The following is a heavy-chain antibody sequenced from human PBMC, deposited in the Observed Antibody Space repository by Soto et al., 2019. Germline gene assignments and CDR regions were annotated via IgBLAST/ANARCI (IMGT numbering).Heavy chain of an antibody. CDR2: IYYSGST. Sequence: PSETLSLTCTVSGGSISSYYWSWIRQPPGKGLEWIGYIYYSGSTNYNPSLKSRVTISVDTSKNQFSLKLSSVTAADTAVYYCARLAVVAAGGDYYYDGMDVWGQGIRVTVTS. V-gene: IGHV4-59*01. CDR3: ARLAVVAAGGDYYYDGMDV. CDR1: GGSISSYY. D-gene: IGHD6-13*01. J-gene: IGHJ6*02.